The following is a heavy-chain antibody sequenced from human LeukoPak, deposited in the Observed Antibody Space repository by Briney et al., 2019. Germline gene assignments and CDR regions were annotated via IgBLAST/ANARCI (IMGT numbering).Heavy chain of an antibody. J-gene: IGHJ4*02. V-gene: IGHV3-7*01. Sequence: GGSLRLSCAASGFTFSSYWMSWVRQAPGKGLEWVANIKEDGSEKNYVDSVKGRFTVSRDSAKNSLYLQMNSLRAEDTAVYYCARVWEAVLDYWGQGTLVTVSS. CDR3: ARVWEAVLDY. D-gene: IGHD6-19*01. CDR2: IKEDGSEK. CDR1: GFTFSSYW.